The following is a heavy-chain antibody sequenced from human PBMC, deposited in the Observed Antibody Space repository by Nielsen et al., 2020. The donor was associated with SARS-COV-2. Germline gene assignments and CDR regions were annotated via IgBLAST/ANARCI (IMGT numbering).Heavy chain of an antibody. V-gene: IGHV1-24*01. J-gene: IGHJ5*02. CDR1: GYTLTELS. CDR3: ATGPGQLVLGWFDP. Sequence: ASVKVSCKVSGYTLTELSMHWVRQAPGKGLEGMGGFDPEDGETIYAQKFQGRVTMTEDTSTDTAYMELSRLRSEDTAVYYCATGPGQLVLGWFDPWGQGTLVTVSS. D-gene: IGHD6-13*01. CDR2: FDPEDGET.